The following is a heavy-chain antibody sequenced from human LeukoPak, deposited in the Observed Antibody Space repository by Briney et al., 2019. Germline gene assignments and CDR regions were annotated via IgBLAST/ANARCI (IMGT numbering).Heavy chain of an antibody. CDR1: GFTFIHSN. CDR3: TRDPRRLDY. CDR2: ISSDNTYI. Sequence: GGSLRLSCAASGFTFIHSNMDWVRQAPGKGLEWVSSISSDNTYIFYADSVKGRFTISRDNAKNSLYLQMNSLRAEDTAVYYCTRDPRRLDYWGQGTLVTVSS. J-gene: IGHJ4*02. V-gene: IGHV3-21*01.